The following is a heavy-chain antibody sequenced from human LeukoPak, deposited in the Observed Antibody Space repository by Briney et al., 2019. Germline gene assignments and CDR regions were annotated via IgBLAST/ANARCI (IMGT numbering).Heavy chain of an antibody. V-gene: IGHV1-2*02. J-gene: IGHJ4*02. D-gene: IGHD6-19*01. CDR1: GYTFTGYY. CDR2: INPNSGGT. Sequence: ASVRVSCTASGYTFTGYYMHWVRQGPGQGLEWMGWINPNSGGTNYAQKFQGRVTMTRDTSISTAYMELSRLRSHDTAVYYCARFIAVADYWGQGTLVTVSS. CDR3: ARFIAVADY.